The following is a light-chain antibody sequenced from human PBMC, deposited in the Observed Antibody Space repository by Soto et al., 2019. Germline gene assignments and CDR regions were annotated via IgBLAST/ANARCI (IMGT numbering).Light chain of an antibody. Sequence: EIVMTQSPVTLSVSPGERVTLSCRASQSVSSNLAWYQQKPGQAPSLLIYGAFTRATGIPAMFSGTGSGTEFTLTISSLQSEDFALYYCQQYNDWPLTFGQGTKVDI. V-gene: IGKV3-15*01. J-gene: IGKJ1*01. CDR2: GAF. CDR1: QSVSSN. CDR3: QQYNDWPLT.